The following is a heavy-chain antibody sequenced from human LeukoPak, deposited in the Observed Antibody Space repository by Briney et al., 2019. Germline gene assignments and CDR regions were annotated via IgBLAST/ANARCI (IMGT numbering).Heavy chain of an antibody. J-gene: IGHJ5*02. CDR3: AREGTYYDFWSGSYWFDP. CDR1: GGSISSGDYY. CDR2: IYYSGST. Sequence: PSETLSLTCTVSGGSISSGDYYWSWIRQPPGKGLEWIGYIYYSGSTNYNPSLKSRVTMSVDTSKNQFSLKLSSVTAADTAVYYCAREGTYYDFWSGSYWFDPWGQGTLVTVSS. D-gene: IGHD3-3*01. V-gene: IGHV4-61*08.